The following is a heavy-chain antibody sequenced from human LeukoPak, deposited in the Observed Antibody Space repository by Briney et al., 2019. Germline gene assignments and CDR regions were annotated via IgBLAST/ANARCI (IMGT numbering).Heavy chain of an antibody. V-gene: IGHV3-66*02. J-gene: IGHJ4*02. D-gene: IGHD6-19*01. Sequence: GGSLRLSCAASGFTVSSNYMSWVRQAPGKGLEWVSVIYSGGSTYYADSVKGRFTISRDNSKNTLYLQMNSLRAEDTAVYYCAKDQIAVAGTSNRYLDCWGQGTLVTVSS. CDR1: GFTVSSNY. CDR3: AKDQIAVAGTSNRYLDC. CDR2: IYSGGST.